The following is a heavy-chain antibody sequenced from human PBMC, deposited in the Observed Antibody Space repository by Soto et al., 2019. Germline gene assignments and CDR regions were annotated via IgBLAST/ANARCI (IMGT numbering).Heavy chain of an antibody. D-gene: IGHD6-19*01. V-gene: IGHV3-53*01. CDR2: IYSGGST. CDR1: GFTVSSNY. J-gene: IGHJ4*02. Sequence: PGGSLRLSCAASGFTVSSNYMSWVRQAPGKGLEWVSVIYSGGSTYYADSVKGRFTISRHNSKNTLYLQMNSLRAEDTAVYYCAKDRSIAVAGGVDYWGQGTLVTVSS. CDR3: AKDRSIAVAGGVDY.